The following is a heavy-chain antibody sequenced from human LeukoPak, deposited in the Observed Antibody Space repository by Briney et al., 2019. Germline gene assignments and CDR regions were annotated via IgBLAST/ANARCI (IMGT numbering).Heavy chain of an antibody. CDR3: ARSGTYYDFWSGYPSDYFYGMDV. CDR2: ISYDGSNK. Sequence: GGSLRLSCAASGFTFSSYAMHWVSQARGRGLEWVAVISYDGSNKYYADSVKGRFTISRDNSKNTLYLQMNSLRAEDTAVYYCARSGTYYDFWSGYPSDYFYGMDVWGQGTTVTVSS. V-gene: IGHV3-30-3*01. D-gene: IGHD3-3*01. CDR1: GFTFSSYA. J-gene: IGHJ6*02.